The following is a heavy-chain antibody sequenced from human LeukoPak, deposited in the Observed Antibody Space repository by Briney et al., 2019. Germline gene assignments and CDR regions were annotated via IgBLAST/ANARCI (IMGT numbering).Heavy chain of an antibody. V-gene: IGHV3-30*04. Sequence: GGSLRLSCAASGFTFSSYAMHWVRQAPGKGLEWVALISFDGSDKYYADSVKGRFTISRDNSKNTLYLQMNSLRAEDTAVYYCARVDYYYYMDVWGKGTTVTVSS. CDR1: GFTFSSYA. CDR2: ISFDGSDK. J-gene: IGHJ6*03. CDR3: ARVDYYYYMDV.